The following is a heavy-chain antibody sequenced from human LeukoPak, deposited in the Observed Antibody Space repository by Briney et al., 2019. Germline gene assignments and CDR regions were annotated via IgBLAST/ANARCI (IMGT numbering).Heavy chain of an antibody. CDR3: AKALLRHDAFDI. V-gene: IGHV3-23*01. Sequence: PGGSLRLSCAGSGFTFRIYAMSWVRQAPGKGLEWVSAISGSGGSTYYADSVKGRFTISRDNSKNTLYLQMNSLRAEDTAVYYCAKALLRHDAFDIWGQGTMVTVSS. J-gene: IGHJ3*02. CDR2: ISGSGGST. D-gene: IGHD3-22*01. CDR1: GFTFRIYA.